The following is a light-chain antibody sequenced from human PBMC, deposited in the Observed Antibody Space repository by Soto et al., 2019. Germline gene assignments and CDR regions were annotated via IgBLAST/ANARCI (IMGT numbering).Light chain of an antibody. Sequence: EIVMTQSPATLSVSPGERATLSCRASQSVSSNLAWYQQKPGKAPRLLIYGASTRATGIPARLSGSGYATEFTITISSLQYEDFAVYYCQQYYNWTFTFGQGTRLEIK. CDR1: QSVSSN. V-gene: IGKV3-15*01. J-gene: IGKJ5*01. CDR3: QQYYNWTFT. CDR2: GAS.